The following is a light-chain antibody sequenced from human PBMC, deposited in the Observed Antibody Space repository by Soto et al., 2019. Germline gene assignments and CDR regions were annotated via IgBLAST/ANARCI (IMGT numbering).Light chain of an antibody. J-gene: IGKJ4*01. Sequence: DIQMTQSPSSLSASVGDRVTITCQASQNINNYLNWYQQKPGRAPKLLIYDASNLEAGVPSRFSGSGSGTDFTFTISSLQSEDFAVYYCQQYNNWPRLTFGGGTKVDIK. V-gene: IGKV1-33*01. CDR3: QQYNNWPRLT. CDR2: DAS. CDR1: QNINNY.